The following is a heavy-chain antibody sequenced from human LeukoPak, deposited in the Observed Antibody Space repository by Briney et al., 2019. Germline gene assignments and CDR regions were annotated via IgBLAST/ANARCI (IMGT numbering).Heavy chain of an antibody. J-gene: IGHJ4*02. CDR2: IIPIFGTA. D-gene: IGHD3-16*01. CDR3: ASYDYVWGSF. Sequence: GASVKVSCKASGYTFTSNYIHWVRQAPGQGLEWMGGIIPIFGTANYAQKFQGRVTITADESTSTAYMELSSLRSEDTAVYYCASYDYVWGSFWGQGTLVTVSS. CDR1: GYTFTSNY. V-gene: IGHV1-69*13.